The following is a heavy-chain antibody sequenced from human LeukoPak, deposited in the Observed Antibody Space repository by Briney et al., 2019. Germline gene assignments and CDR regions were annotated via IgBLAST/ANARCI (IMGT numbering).Heavy chain of an antibody. J-gene: IGHJ4*02. CDR2: IDHSGST. Sequence: SETLSXTCAVYGGSFSGYYWGWTRQSPAKGLEGIGEIDHSGSTNYNPFLKSRVTMSVDSSKNQFSLKLTSVTAADTAVYYCARASHDYGDYSHFDYWGRGTLVTVSS. V-gene: IGHV4-34*01. D-gene: IGHD4-17*01. CDR3: ARASHDYGDYSHFDY. CDR1: GGSFSGYY.